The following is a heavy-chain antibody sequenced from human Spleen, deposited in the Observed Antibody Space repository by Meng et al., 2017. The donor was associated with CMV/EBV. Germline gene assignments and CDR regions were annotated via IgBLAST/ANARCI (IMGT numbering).Heavy chain of an antibody. Sequence: FTSYWIGWVRQMPGKGLEWMGIIYPGDSDTRYSPSFQGQVTISADKSISTAYLQWSSLKASDTAIFYCARRLHYDFWSGYCFDYFDYWGQGTLVTV. CDR3: ARRLHYDFWSGYCFDYFDY. CDR1: FTSYW. V-gene: IGHV5-51*01. J-gene: IGHJ4*02. D-gene: IGHD3-3*01. CDR2: IYPGDSDT.